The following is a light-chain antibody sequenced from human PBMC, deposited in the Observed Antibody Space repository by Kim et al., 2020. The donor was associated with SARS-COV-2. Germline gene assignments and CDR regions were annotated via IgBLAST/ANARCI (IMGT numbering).Light chain of an antibody. Sequence: LSPGERATLSCRASQSVDSDYLAWHQQKPGQAPRPLIYGASFRATGIPDRFSGSGSGTDFTLTISRLGPEDFAVYYCQQYGSSPYTFGQGTKLEI. CDR3: QQYGSSPYT. J-gene: IGKJ2*01. V-gene: IGKV3-20*01. CDR1: QSVDSDY. CDR2: GAS.